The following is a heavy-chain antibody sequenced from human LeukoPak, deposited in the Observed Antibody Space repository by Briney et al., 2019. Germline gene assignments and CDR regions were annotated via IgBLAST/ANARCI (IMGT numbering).Heavy chain of an antibody. J-gene: IGHJ6*03. CDR3: ARGKRYCSSTSCRYNYYYYYMDV. Sequence: EASVKVSCKASGGTFSSYAISWVRQAPGQGLEWMGWMNPNSGNTGYAQKFQGRVTITRNTSISTAYMELSSLRSEDTAVYYCARGKRYCSSTSCRYNYYYYYMDVWGKGTTVTVSS. CDR1: GGTFSSYA. V-gene: IGHV1-8*03. CDR2: MNPNSGNT. D-gene: IGHD2-2*01.